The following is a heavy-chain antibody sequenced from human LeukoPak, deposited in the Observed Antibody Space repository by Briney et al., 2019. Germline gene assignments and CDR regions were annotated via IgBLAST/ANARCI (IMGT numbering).Heavy chain of an antibody. D-gene: IGHD5-18*01. V-gene: IGHV3-49*04. J-gene: IGHJ4*02. CDR3: ARDAPDGGYSDPRWFPIDY. Sequence: HPGRSLRLSCKASGFTFGDFAMSWVRQAPGKGLEWVALIRSRTYGETPGYAASVKGRFTISRDDSKSIAYLQMNSLKTEDTAVYYCARDAPDGGYSDPRWFPIDYWGQGTLVTVSS. CDR2: IRSRTYGETP. CDR1: GFTFGDFA.